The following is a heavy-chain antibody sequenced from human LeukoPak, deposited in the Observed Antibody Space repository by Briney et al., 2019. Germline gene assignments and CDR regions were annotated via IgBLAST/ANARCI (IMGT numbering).Heavy chain of an antibody. J-gene: IGHJ3*01. V-gene: IGHV4-34*01. CDR1: GGSFSGYY. CDR3: ARSFLRYFDWLSWLSRDALDL. D-gene: IGHD3-9*01. CDR2: INHSGST. Sequence: SETLSLTCAVYGGSFSGYYWSWIRQPPGKGLEWIGEINHSGSTNYNPSLKSRVTVSVDTSKNQFSLKLSSVTAADTAVYYCARSFLRYFDWLSWLSRDALDLWGQGTMVTVSS.